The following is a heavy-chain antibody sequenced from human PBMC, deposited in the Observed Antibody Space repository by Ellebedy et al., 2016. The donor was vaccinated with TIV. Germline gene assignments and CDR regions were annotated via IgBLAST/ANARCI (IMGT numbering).Heavy chain of an antibody. V-gene: IGHV1-69*13. CDR1: GGTFSNYA. Sequence: SVKVSXXASGGTFSNYAISWVRQAPGQGLEWMGGIIPIFGTANYAQKFQGRVTITADESTSTAYMELSSLRSEDTAVYYCAREEVVVVAEHYYYGMDVWGQGTTVTVSS. J-gene: IGHJ6*02. CDR2: IIPIFGTA. D-gene: IGHD2-15*01. CDR3: AREEVVVVAEHYYYGMDV.